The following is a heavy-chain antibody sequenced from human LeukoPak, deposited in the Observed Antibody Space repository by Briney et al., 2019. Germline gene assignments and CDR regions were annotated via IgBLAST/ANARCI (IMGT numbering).Heavy chain of an antibody. Sequence: GRSLRLSCAASGFTFSSYAMHWVRQAPGKGLEWVAVISYDGSNKYYADSVEGRFTISRDNSKNTLYLQMNSLRAEDTAVYYCARGMYYYDSSGYSGFGYWGQGTLVTVSS. CDR1: GFTFSSYA. CDR2: ISYDGSNK. D-gene: IGHD3-22*01. CDR3: ARGMYYYDSSGYSGFGY. J-gene: IGHJ4*02. V-gene: IGHV3-30*04.